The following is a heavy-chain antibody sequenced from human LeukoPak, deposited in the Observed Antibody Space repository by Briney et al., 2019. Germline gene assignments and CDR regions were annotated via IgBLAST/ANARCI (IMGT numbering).Heavy chain of an antibody. Sequence: SGGSLRLSCAASGFTFSSYGMHWVRQAPGKGLEWVAFIRYDGSNKYYADSVKGRFTISRDNSKNTLYLQMNSLRAEDTAAYYCAKDLSRSSYYYGSGSYNWFDPWGQGTLVTVSS. J-gene: IGHJ5*02. V-gene: IGHV3-30*02. CDR3: AKDLSRSSYYYGSGSYNWFDP. CDR1: GFTFSSYG. D-gene: IGHD3-10*01. CDR2: IRYDGSNK.